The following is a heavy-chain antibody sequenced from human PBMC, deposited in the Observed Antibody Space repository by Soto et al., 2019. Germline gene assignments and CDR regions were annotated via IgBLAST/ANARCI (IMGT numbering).Heavy chain of an antibody. D-gene: IGHD3-10*01. CDR2: IYYTGST. CDR3: ARGSRGSGTYNS. V-gene: IGHV4-30-4*01. J-gene: IGHJ4*02. Sequence: SETLSLTCTVSGGSISSGDYYWSWIRQPPGKGLEWIGYIYYTGSTYYNPSLKSRVTISVDTSKNQFSLKLTSVTAADTAVYYCARGSRGSGTYNSWGQGTLVTVSS. CDR1: GGSISSGDYY.